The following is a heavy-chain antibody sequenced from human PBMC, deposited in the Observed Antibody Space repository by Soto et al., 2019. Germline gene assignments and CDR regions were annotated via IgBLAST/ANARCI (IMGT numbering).Heavy chain of an antibody. D-gene: IGHD4-17*01. CDR1: GGTFSSYA. J-gene: IGHJ2*01. CDR3: ARGWATVTTWRIDWCFDL. V-gene: IGHV1-69*12. CDR2: IIPIFGTA. Sequence: QVQLVQSGAEVKKPGSSVKVSCKASGGTFSSYAISWVRQAPGQGLEWMGGIIPIFGTANYAQKFQGRVTSPATESTSTAYMGLCSRRAVDTAVYYGARGWATVTTWRIDWCFDLGGRGTLVTVSS.